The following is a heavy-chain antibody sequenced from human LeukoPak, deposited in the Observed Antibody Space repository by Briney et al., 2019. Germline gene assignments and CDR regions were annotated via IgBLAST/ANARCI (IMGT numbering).Heavy chain of an antibody. CDR3: ARSRYCSGGSCPRAGNWFDP. Sequence: PSQTLSLTCTVSGGSISSYYWSWIRQPPGKGLEWLGYIYYSGSTDYNPSLKSRVTISVDTSKNQFSLKLSSVTAADTAVYYCARSRYCSGGSCPRAGNWFDPWGQGTLVTVSS. CDR2: IYYSGST. D-gene: IGHD2-15*01. V-gene: IGHV4-59*08. CDR1: GGSISSYY. J-gene: IGHJ5*02.